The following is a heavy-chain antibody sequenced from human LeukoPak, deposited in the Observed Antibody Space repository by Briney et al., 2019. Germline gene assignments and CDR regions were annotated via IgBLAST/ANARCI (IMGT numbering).Heavy chain of an antibody. Sequence: PSETLSLTCTVSGGSTSSSSYSWGWIRQPPGKGLEWIGSIYSSGSTYYNPSLQSRVTLSRDTSKNQFSLKLTSVTAADTAVYYCARPQGGSGWIFFRGHGTLVTVSS. J-gene: IGHJ4*01. CDR2: IYSSGST. CDR1: GGSTSSSSYS. D-gene: IGHD6-19*01. CDR3: ARPQGGSGWIFF. V-gene: IGHV4-39*01.